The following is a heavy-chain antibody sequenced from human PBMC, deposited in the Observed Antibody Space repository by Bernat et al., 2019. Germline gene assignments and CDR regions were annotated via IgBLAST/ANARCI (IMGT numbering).Heavy chain of an antibody. J-gene: IGHJ4*02. CDR3: EKAGKEMTDNGDYIWLDY. CDR1: GFTFSTYA. Sequence: VQLLESGGGLIQPGGSLRLSCSTSGFTFSTYAMSWVRRTPGKGLEWVSSTSGAGRTRYKDSAEGRLTISRDNFKSTLYLQMNSLRAEDTAVYYCEKAGKEMTDNGDYIWLDYWGQGTLVTVSS. V-gene: IGHV3-23*01. CDR2: TSGAGRT. D-gene: IGHD4-17*01.